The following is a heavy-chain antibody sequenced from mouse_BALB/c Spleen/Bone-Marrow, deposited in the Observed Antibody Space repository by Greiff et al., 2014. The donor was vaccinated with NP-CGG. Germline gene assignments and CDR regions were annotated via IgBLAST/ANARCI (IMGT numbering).Heavy chain of an antibody. Sequence: VKVVESGAELVRPGVSVKISCKGSGYTFTDYAMHWVKQSHAKSLEWIGVISTYYGDASCNQKFKGKATMTVDKSSSTAYMELARLTSEDSAINYCAREGNGNLDYWGQGTTLTVSS. CDR2: ISTYYGDA. CDR3: AREGNGNLDY. V-gene: IGHV1S137*01. J-gene: IGHJ2*01. D-gene: IGHD2-1*01. CDR1: GYTFTDYA.